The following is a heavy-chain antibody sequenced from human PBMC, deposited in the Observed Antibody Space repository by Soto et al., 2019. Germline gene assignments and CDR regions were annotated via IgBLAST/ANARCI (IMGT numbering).Heavy chain of an antibody. CDR2: ISGSGGST. V-gene: IGHV3-23*01. J-gene: IGHJ4*02. D-gene: IGHD2-2*01. Sequence: EVQLLESGGGLVQPGGSLRLSCAASGFTFSSYAMSWVRQAPGKGLEWVSAISGSGGSTYYADSVKGRFTISRDNSKNALYLQMNSLRAEDTAVYYCAKGRVVVPAAPLDYWGQGTLVTVSS. CDR3: AKGRVVVPAAPLDY. CDR1: GFTFSSYA.